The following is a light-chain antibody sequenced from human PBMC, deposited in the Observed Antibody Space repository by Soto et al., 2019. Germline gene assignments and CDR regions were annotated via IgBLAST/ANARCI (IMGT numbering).Light chain of an antibody. CDR2: EVS. J-gene: IGLJ2*01. V-gene: IGLV2-14*01. CDR1: SSDVGGYKY. CDR3: SSYTSSSTIV. Sequence: QSVLTQPASVSGSPGQSITISCTGTSSDVGGYKYVSWYRQYPGKAPKLLIFEVSSRPSGVSNRFSGSKSGNTASLTISGLQAEDQADYYCSSYTSSSTIVFGGGTKVTVL.